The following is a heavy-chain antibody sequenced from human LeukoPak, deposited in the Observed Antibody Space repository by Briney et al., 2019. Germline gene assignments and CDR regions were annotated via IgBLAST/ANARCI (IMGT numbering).Heavy chain of an antibody. CDR3: ARDKIAAAGTDYYYAMDV. Sequence: GGSLRLSCAASRFTFSSYRMNWVRQAPGKGLEWVSSISSSSSYIYYADSVKGRFTISRDNAKNSLYLQMNSLRAEDTAVYYCARDKIAAAGTDYYYAMDVWGRGTTVTVSS. CDR2: ISSSSSYI. V-gene: IGHV3-21*01. D-gene: IGHD6-13*01. CDR1: RFTFSSYR. J-gene: IGHJ6*02.